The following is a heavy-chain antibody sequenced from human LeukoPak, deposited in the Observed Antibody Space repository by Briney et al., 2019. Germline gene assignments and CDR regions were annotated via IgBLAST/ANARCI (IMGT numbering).Heavy chain of an antibody. CDR2: IYHSGST. V-gene: IGHV4-30-2*01. J-gene: IGHJ4*02. Sequence: KSSETLSLTCTVSGGSISSGGYYWSWIRQPPGKGLEWIGYIYHSGSTYYNPSLKSRVTMSVDTSKNQFSLKLSSVTAADTAVYSCARVHGSGTYQYFDNWGQGTLVAVSS. D-gene: IGHD3-10*01. CDR3: ARVHGSGTYQYFDN. CDR1: GGSISSGGYY.